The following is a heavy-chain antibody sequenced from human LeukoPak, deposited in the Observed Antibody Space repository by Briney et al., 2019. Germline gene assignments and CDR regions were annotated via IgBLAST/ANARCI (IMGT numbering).Heavy chain of an antibody. J-gene: IGHJ4*02. Sequence: SETLSLTCAVYGGSFSGYYWSWIRQPPGKGLEWIGEINHSGSTKYNPSLKSRVTISVDTSKNQFSLKLSSVTAADTAVYYCARGLGGWGSSGWYYFDYWGQGTLVTVSS. CDR1: GGSFSGYY. D-gene: IGHD6-19*01. CDR3: ARGLGGWGSSGWYYFDY. V-gene: IGHV4-34*01. CDR2: INHSGST.